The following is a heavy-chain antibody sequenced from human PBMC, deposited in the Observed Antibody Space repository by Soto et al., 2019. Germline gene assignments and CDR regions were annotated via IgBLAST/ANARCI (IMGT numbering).Heavy chain of an antibody. CDR1: GFTFSSYA. J-gene: IGHJ4*02. CDR2: ISNNGDTA. Sequence: EVQLLESGGGLVQPGGSLTLSCATSGFTFSSYAMVWVRQAAEKGLEWVASISNNGDTAYYADSVKGRFTISRGNSGNTLYLPMNGLRADDTALYFCAKSRVFIGAIVTLLDSWGQGTQVTVSS. V-gene: IGHV3-23*01. CDR3: AKSRVFIGAIVTLLDS. D-gene: IGHD3-16*02.